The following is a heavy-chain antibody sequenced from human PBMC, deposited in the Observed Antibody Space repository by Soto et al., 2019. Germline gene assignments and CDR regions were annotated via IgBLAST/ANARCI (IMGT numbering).Heavy chain of an antibody. V-gene: IGHV3-64D*06. J-gene: IGHJ5*02. Sequence: PGGSLRLSCSASGFTFSEYSMHWVRQAPGKGLQYVSTISSDGDITYYADSVKGRFTISRDNSKNTLYLQMNSLRPEDTAVYYCVKVSTFYDILTGSYSTNFFDPWGQGTLVTVSS. CDR1: GFTFSEYS. CDR3: VKVSTFYDILTGSYSTNFFDP. D-gene: IGHD3-9*01. CDR2: ISSDGDIT.